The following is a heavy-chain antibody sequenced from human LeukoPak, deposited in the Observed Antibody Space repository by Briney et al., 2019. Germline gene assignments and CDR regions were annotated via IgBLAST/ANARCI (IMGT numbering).Heavy chain of an antibody. CDR1: GITLSNYG. V-gene: IGHV3-23*01. CDR3: AKRGVVIRVILVGFHKEAYYFDS. J-gene: IGHJ4*02. Sequence: GGSLRLSCAVSGITLSNYGMSWVRQAPGKGLEWVAGISDSGGSTNYADSVKGRFAIPRDNPKNTLYLQMNSLRAEDTAVYFCAKRGVVIRVILVGFHKEAYYFDSWGQGALVTVSS. CDR2: ISDSGGST. D-gene: IGHD3-22*01.